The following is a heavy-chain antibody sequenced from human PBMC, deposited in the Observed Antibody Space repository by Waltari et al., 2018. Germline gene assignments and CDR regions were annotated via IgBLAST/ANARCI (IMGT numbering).Heavy chain of an antibody. V-gene: IGHV3-30*07. CDR2: ISYDGSKK. CDR3: ARDGYSGHLDP. CDR1: GFSLNSFA. D-gene: IGHD5-12*01. J-gene: IGHJ5*02. Sequence: QAQLVESGGGAVQPGRSLRLSCAASGFSLNSFALHWVRQAPGKGPELLAVISYDGSKKFYAESVKGRFTISRDNSKNVVYLQVDSLRPEDTAVYYCARDGYSGHLDPWGQGTLVTVSS.